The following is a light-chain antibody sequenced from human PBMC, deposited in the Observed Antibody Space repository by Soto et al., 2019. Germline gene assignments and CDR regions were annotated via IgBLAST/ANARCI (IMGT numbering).Light chain of an antibody. V-gene: IGKV3-15*01. CDR1: QSVNAN. Sequence: EVVMTQSPATLSVSPGERATLSCRASQSVNANLAWYQQKPGQAPRLLIHGASNRATGIPARFSGSGFETEFILTLSSVQSEDFVVYYCQQYNTWLWTFGQVTKVEI. CDR2: GAS. J-gene: IGKJ1*01. CDR3: QQYNTWLWT.